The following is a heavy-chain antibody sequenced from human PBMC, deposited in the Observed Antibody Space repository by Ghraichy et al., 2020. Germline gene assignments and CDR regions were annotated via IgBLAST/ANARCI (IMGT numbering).Heavy chain of an antibody. CDR1: GGSISSGGYY. D-gene: IGHD5-12*01. J-gene: IGHJ4*02. Sequence: SETLSLTCTVSGGSISSGGYYWSWIRQHPGKGLEWIGYIYYSGSTYYNPSLKSRVTISVDTSKNQFSLKLSSVTAADTAVYYCARVSRGYSGYDWRGFDYWVQGTLVTVSS. CDR3: ARVSRGYSGYDWRGFDY. V-gene: IGHV4-31*03. CDR2: IYYSGST.